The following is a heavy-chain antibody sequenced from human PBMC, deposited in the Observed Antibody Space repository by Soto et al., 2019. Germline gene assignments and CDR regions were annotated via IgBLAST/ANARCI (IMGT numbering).Heavy chain of an antibody. CDR2: ISGSGGST. CDR1: GFTFSRYA. V-gene: IGHV3-23*01. J-gene: IGHJ3*02. CDR3: AKDQTEGYCTNGVCPDDAFDI. D-gene: IGHD2-8*01. Sequence: GGSLRLSCAASGFTFSRYAMSRVRQAPGKGLEWVSAISGSGGSTYYADSVKGRFTISRDNSKNTLYLQMNSLRAEDTAVYYCAKDQTEGYCTNGVCPDDAFDIWGQGTMVTVSS.